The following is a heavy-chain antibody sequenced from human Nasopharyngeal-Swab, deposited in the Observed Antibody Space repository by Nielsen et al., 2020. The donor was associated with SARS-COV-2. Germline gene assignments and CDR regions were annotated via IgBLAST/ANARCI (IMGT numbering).Heavy chain of an antibody. CDR1: GFTFGDFA. CDR2: ISRTSHGGTP. Sequence: GESLKISCTTSGFTFGDFAVTWVRQAPGRGLEWLGFISRTSHGGTPESAPSVKGRFIISRDDSKNTAYLHMNSLKTDDTATYYCTPSPDYWGPGSLVTVSS. V-gene: IGHV3-49*04. CDR3: TPSPDY. J-gene: IGHJ4*02.